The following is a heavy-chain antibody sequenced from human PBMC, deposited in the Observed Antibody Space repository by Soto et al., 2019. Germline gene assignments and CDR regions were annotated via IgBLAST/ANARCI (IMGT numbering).Heavy chain of an antibody. V-gene: IGHV3-30-3*01. J-gene: IGHJ6*02. CDR2: ISYDGSTE. CDR3: AKDNVLFAMDL. Sequence: QVQLVESGGGVVQPGRSLRLSCAASGFIFSGYAMHWVRRAPGKGLDWVAVISYDGSTEYYAESVRGRFTNSRDNSKNTLYLQMNSLRPEDTAVYYCAKDNVLFAMDLWGQGSTVTVSS. D-gene: IGHD3-3*01. CDR1: GFIFSGYA.